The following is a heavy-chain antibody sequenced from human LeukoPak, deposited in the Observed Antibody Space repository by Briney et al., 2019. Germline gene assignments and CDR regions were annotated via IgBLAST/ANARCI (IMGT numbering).Heavy chain of an antibody. CDR3: AKVGDYYDSSGYYYPIDI. CDR2: ISGSGGST. CDR1: GFTFSSYA. V-gene: IGHV3-23*01. Sequence: PGGSLTLSCAASGFTFSSYAMSWVRQAQGKGLEWVSAISGSGGSTYYADSVKGRFTISRDNSKNTLYLQMNRLRAEDTAVYYCAKVGDYYDSSGYYYPIDIWGQGTMVAVSS. J-gene: IGHJ3*02. D-gene: IGHD3-22*01.